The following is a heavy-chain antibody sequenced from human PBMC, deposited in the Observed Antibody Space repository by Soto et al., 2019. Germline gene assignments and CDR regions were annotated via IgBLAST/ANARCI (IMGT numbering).Heavy chain of an antibody. CDR1: GFTFNSYW. D-gene: IGHD6-19*01. CDR2: INHDGSDK. V-gene: IGHV3-7*03. Sequence: GGSLRLSCVTSGFTFNSYWMSWVRQTPGQGLECVARINHDGSDKNYVDSVKGRFTISRDDAKNSLFLQMNSLRADDTAVYYCTTLSWDASDWHWGLGALVTVSS. CDR3: TTLSWDASDWH. J-gene: IGHJ4*02.